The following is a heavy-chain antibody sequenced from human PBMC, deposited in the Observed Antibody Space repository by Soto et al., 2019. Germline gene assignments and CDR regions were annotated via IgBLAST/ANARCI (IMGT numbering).Heavy chain of an antibody. Sequence: GGSLRLSCVGSGFTFSTYSINWVRQSPGKGLEWVSSISSRSDIHYADSVKGRFTISRDNAKNSVSLQMNSLRAEDTAVYYCAREYTAWPLAYGLDVWGQGTTVTVSS. J-gene: IGHJ6*02. D-gene: IGHD2-2*02. CDR3: AREYTAWPLAYGLDV. CDR1: GFTFSTYS. V-gene: IGHV3-21*01. CDR2: ISSRSDI.